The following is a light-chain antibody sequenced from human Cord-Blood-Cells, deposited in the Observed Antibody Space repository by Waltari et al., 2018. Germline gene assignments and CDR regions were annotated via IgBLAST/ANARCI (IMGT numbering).Light chain of an antibody. CDR2: STS. CDR3: LLYYGGAWV. CDR1: TGAVTSGSY. Sequence: QTVVTQEPSLTVSPGGTVTLTCASSTGAVTSGSYPTWFQQKPGQAPRALIYSTSNKHPWTPARFSGSLLGGKAALTLSGVQPEDEAEYYCLLYYGGAWVFGGGTKLTVL. V-gene: IGLV7-43*01. J-gene: IGLJ3*02.